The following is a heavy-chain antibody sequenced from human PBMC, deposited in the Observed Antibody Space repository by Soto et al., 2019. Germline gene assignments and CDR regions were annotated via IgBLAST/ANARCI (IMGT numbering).Heavy chain of an antibody. V-gene: IGHV3-23*01. Sequence: PGGSLRLTCAASGCTFSRCAMSWVRQAQGPGLEWASAISARGGSTYYADSVKGRFTISRDNSINTSYLHQNSLRTADTTAYYYAIPRGDFVFGAYDIGGQGAMVTVSS. CDR3: AIPRGDFVFGAYDI. CDR2: ISARGGST. J-gene: IGHJ3*02. CDR1: GCTFSRCA. D-gene: IGHD3-3*01.